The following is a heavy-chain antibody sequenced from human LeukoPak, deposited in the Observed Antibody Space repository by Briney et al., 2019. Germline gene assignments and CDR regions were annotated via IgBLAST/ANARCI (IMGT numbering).Heavy chain of an antibody. CDR2: ISGSGGST. J-gene: IGHJ4*02. V-gene: IGHV3-23*01. Sequence: PGGSLRLSCGASGFTFSTYGMSWVRQAPGTGLEWVSVISGSGGSTYYADSVKGRFTISRDNSKNTVYLQMNSLRVEDTAEYYCAKLNYDSSHYYSNYFDYWGQGTLVTVSS. CDR3: AKLNYDSSHYYSNYFDY. CDR1: GFTFSTYG. D-gene: IGHD3-22*01.